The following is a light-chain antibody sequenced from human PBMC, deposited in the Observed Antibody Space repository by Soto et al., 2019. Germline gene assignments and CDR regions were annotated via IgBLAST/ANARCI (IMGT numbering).Light chain of an antibody. Sequence: QSALTQPASVSGSPGQSITISCTGTSSDVGTYNHVSWYQQHPGKAPQLIIYEVSNRPSGLSNRFSASKSGNTASLTISGLQAEDEADYYCCSFTPSSTLVFGTVTKLTVL. CDR2: EVS. CDR1: SSDVGTYNH. V-gene: IGLV2-14*01. J-gene: IGLJ1*01. CDR3: CSFTPSSTLV.